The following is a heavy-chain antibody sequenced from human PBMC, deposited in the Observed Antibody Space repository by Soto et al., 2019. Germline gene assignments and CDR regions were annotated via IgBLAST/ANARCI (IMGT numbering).Heavy chain of an antibody. V-gene: IGHV1-18*01. J-gene: IGHJ5*02. CDR1: GYTFTSHG. CDR2: ISAYNGNT. CDR3: ARDEPIVVVPAANTWFDP. D-gene: IGHD2-2*01. Sequence: ASVKVSCKASGYTFTSHGISWVRQAPGQGLEWMGWISAYNGNTNYAQKLQGRVTMTTDTSTSTAYMELRSLRSDDTAVYYCARDEPIVVVPAANTWFDPWGQGTLVTVSS.